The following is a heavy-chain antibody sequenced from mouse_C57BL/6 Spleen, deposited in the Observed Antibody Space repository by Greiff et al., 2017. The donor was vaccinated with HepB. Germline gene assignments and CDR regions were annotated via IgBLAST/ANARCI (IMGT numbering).Heavy chain of an antibody. J-gene: IGHJ4*01. CDR2: IWSDGST. Sequence: VQGVESGPGLVAPSQNLSITCTVSGFSLTSYGVHWVRQPPGKGLEWLVVIWSDGSTTYNSALKSRLSISKDNSKSQVFLKMNSLQTDDTAMYYCAREDDGYYVDAMDYWGQGTSVTVSS. V-gene: IGHV2-6*03. CDR1: GFSLTSYG. D-gene: IGHD2-3*01. CDR3: AREDDGYYVDAMDY.